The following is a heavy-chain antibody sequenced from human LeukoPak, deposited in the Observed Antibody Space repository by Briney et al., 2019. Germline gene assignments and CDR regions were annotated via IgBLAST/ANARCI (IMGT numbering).Heavy chain of an antibody. CDR1: GGSISSYY. J-gene: IGHJ4*02. Sequence: SETLSLTCTVSGGSISSYYWSWIRHPPGKGLEWIGYIYYSGSTNYNPSLKSRVTISVDTSKNQFSLKLSSVTAADTAVYYCARAPGYYDSSYNYWGQGTLVTVSS. CDR3: ARAPGYYDSSYNY. V-gene: IGHV4-59*01. D-gene: IGHD3-22*01. CDR2: IYYSGST.